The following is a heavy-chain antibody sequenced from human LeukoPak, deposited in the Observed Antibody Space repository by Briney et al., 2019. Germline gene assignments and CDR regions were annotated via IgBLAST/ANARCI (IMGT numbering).Heavy chain of an antibody. Sequence: GASLRPSCAASGFTFSSYAMSWVRQAPGKGLEWVSAISGSGGSTYYADSVKGRFTISRDNSKNTLYLQMNSLRAEDTAVYYCANAGVYYDSSGYYFWGQGTLVTASS. V-gene: IGHV3-23*01. CDR2: ISGSGGST. CDR3: ANAGVYYDSSGYYF. CDR1: GFTFSSYA. D-gene: IGHD3-22*01. J-gene: IGHJ4*02.